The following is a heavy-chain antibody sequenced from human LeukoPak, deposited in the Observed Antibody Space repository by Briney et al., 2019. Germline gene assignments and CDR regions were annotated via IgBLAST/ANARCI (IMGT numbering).Heavy chain of an antibody. D-gene: IGHD2-21*02. J-gene: IGHJ4*02. CDR1: GGSISSYY. CDR2: IYYSGST. Sequence: SETLSLTCTVSGGSISSYYWSWIRQPPGKGLEWIGYIYYSGSTNYNPSLKSRVTISVDTSKNQFSLKLSSVTAADTAVYYCARGKAPHCCGGDCYSFDYWGQGTLVTVSS. CDR3: ARGKAPHCCGGDCYSFDY. V-gene: IGHV4-59*01.